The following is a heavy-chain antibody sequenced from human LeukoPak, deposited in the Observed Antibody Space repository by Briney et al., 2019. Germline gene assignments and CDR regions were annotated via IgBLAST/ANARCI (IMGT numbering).Heavy chain of an antibody. CDR2: IYHSGST. Sequence: SETLSLTCAVSGGSISSGGYSWSWIRQPPGKGLEWIGYIYHSGSTYYNPSLESRVTISVDRSKNQFSLKLSSVTAADTAVYYCARTDDYGVFGFDYWGQGTLVTVSS. J-gene: IGHJ4*02. CDR1: GGSISSGGYS. V-gene: IGHV4-30-2*01. D-gene: IGHD4-17*01. CDR3: ARTDDYGVFGFDY.